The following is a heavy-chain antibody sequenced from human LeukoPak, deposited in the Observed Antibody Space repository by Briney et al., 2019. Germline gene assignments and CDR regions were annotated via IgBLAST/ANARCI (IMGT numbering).Heavy chain of an antibody. CDR1: GGSFSGYY. D-gene: IGHD3-22*01. Sequence: SETLSLTCAVYGGSFSGYYWSWIRQPPGKGLEWIGEINHSGSTNYNPSLKSRGTISVDTSKNQFSLNLSSVTAADTAVYYCVRADSTYYYDSSGYFGYWGQGTLVTVSS. V-gene: IGHV4-34*01. CDR3: VRADSTYYYDSSGYFGY. J-gene: IGHJ4*02. CDR2: INHSGST.